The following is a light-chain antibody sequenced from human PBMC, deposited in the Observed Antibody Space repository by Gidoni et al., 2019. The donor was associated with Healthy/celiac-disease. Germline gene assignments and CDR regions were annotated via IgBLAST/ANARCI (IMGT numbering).Light chain of an antibody. CDR1: QSVSSS. Sequence: EIVMTQSPATLSVSPGERATLSCRASQSVSSSLAWYQQKPGQAPRLLIYGASTRATGIPARFSGSGSGTEFTLTISSLQSEDFAVYYCQQYNNWPPTFGQXTKVEIK. CDR2: GAS. V-gene: IGKV3D-15*01. J-gene: IGKJ1*01. CDR3: QQYNNWPPT.